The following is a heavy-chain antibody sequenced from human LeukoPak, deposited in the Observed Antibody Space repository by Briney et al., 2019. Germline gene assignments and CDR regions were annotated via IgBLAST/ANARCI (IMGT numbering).Heavy chain of an antibody. Sequence: SEILSLTCTVSGGSISSSSYYWGWIRQPPGKGLEWIGSIYYSGSTYYNPSLKSRVTISVDTSKNQFSLKLSSVTAADTAVYYCARYSYGSEGAHFDYWGQGTLVTVSS. D-gene: IGHD5-18*01. CDR2: IYYSGST. CDR3: ARYSYGSEGAHFDY. J-gene: IGHJ4*02. CDR1: GGSISSSSYY. V-gene: IGHV4-39*01.